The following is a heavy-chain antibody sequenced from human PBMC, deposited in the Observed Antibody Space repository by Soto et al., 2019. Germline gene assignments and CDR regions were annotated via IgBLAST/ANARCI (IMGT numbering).Heavy chain of an antibody. CDR2: ISGSGGST. Sequence: HPGGSLRLSCAASGFTFSSYARSWVRQAPGKGLEWVSAISGSGGSTYYADSVKGRFTISRDNSKNTLYLQMNSLRAEDTAVYYCAKELAITGRGYGMDVWGQGTTVTVYS. CDR3: AKELAITGRGYGMDV. J-gene: IGHJ6*02. D-gene: IGHD5-12*01. CDR1: GFTFSSYA. V-gene: IGHV3-23*01.